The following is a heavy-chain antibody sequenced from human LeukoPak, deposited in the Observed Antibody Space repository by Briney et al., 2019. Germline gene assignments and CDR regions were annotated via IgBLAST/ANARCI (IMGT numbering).Heavy chain of an antibody. CDR1: GYTFTRYY. D-gene: IGHD2-2*01. Sequence: ASVKVSCKASGYTFTRYYMHWVRQAPGQGLEWMGWINPNSGGTNYAQKFQGRVTMTRDTSISTAYMELSRLRSDDTAVYYCARDGCSSTSCPDVWGQGTTVTVSS. CDR2: INPNSGGT. J-gene: IGHJ6*02. V-gene: IGHV1-2*02. CDR3: ARDGCSSTSCPDV.